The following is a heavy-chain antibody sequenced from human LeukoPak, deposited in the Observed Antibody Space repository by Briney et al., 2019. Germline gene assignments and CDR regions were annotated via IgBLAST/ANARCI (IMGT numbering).Heavy chain of an antibody. CDR3: AKGELRGYSGYDWGAFDY. J-gene: IGHJ4*02. CDR2: ISWNSGSI. Sequence: GGSLRLSCAASGFTFDDYAMHWVRQAPGKGLEWVSGISWNSGSIGYADSVKGRFTISRDNAKNSLYLQMNSLRAEDMALYYCAKGELRGYSGYDWGAFDYWGQGTLVTVSS. V-gene: IGHV3-9*03. D-gene: IGHD5-12*01. CDR1: GFTFDDYA.